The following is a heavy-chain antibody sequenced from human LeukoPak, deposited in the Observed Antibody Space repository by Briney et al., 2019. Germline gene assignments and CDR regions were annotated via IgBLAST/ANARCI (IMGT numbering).Heavy chain of an antibody. CDR1: GFTFSDYY. CDR3: AIEGYCSSTNCPPFDY. J-gene: IGHJ4*02. D-gene: IGHD2-2*01. V-gene: IGHV3-11*01. CDR2: ISSSGSTI. Sequence: TGGSLRLSGVAPGFTFSDYYMSWIRQAPGKGQEGVSYISSSGSTIYYADSVKGRFTVSRDNARNSLYLQMNSLRAEDTAVYYCAIEGYCSSTNCPPFDYWGQGTLVTVSS.